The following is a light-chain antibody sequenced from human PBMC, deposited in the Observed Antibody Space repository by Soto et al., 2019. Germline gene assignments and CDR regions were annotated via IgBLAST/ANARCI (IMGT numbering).Light chain of an antibody. V-gene: IGLV2-18*02. CDR2: EVS. Sequence: QSVLTQPHSVSGSPGQSVTISCTGTSSDVGSYNRVSWYQQPPGTAPKLMNYEVSNRPSGVPDRFSGSKSGNTASLTISGLQPEDEADYYCNSYTSSNTYVFGTGTKVTVL. CDR1: SSDVGSYNR. CDR3: NSYTSSNTYV. J-gene: IGLJ1*01.